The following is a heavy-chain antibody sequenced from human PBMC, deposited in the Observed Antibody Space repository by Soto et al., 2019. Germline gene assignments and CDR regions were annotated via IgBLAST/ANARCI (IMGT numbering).Heavy chain of an antibody. D-gene: IGHD3-10*01. CDR2: ISWDSKTI. CDR3: HAEGSGTEFF. V-gene: IGHV3-9*01. CDR1: GLTFEHSG. Sequence: EVQLVESGGDLVQPGRSLRLSCVASGLTFEHSGMHWVRQAPGKGLAWVAGISWDSKTIAYADSVKGRFAISRDNAKKSLSLQMRSLRTEDTALYYCHAEGSGTEFFWGQGTQVTVSS. J-gene: IGHJ4*02.